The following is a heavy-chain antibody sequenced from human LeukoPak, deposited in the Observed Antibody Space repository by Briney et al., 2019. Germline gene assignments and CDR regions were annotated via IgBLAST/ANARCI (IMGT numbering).Heavy chain of an antibody. J-gene: IGHJ4*02. CDR3: ARLTRYSSSSGGNDFDY. CDR1: GFTVSSNY. CDR2: IYSGGST. Sequence: GGSLRLSCAASGFTVSSNYMSWVRQAPGKGLEWVSVIYSGGSTYYADSVKGRFTISRYNSKNTLYLQMNSLRAEDTAVYYCARLTRYSSSSGGNDFDYWGQGTLVTVSS. D-gene: IGHD6-6*01. V-gene: IGHV3-53*01.